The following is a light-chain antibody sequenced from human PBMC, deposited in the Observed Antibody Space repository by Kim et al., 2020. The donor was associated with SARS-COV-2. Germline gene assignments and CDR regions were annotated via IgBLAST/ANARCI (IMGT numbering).Light chain of an antibody. V-gene: IGKV3-20*01. CDR1: QSVSSSY. Sequence: EIVLTQSPGTLSLSPGERATLSCRASQSVSSSYLAWYQQKPGHAPRLLIYAASSRATGIPDRFSGSGSGTDFTLTISRLEPEDFAVYYCQQYGSSLTITFGQGTRLEIK. J-gene: IGKJ5*01. CDR2: AAS. CDR3: QQYGSSLTIT.